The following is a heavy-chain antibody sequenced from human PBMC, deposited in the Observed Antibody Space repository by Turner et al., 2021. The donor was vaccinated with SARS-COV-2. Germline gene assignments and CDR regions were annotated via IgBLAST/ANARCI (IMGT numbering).Heavy chain of an antibody. CDR1: GGSITENYDY. Sequence: LQLQESGPALGKPSETLSLTCTVSGGSITENYDYWGWIRPPPGKGLEWIWSIYYSGNTYYNPSLKSRVTISVDTSKSQFSLKLSSVTAADTAVYYCARLPERYFFDYWGQGALVAVSS. CDR3: ARLPERYFFDY. CDR2: IYYSGNT. J-gene: IGHJ4*02. V-gene: IGHV4-39*01.